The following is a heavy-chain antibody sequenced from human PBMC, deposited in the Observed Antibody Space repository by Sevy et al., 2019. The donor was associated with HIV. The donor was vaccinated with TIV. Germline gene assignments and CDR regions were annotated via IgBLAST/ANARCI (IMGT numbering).Heavy chain of an antibody. CDR1: GFTFSSYE. Sequence: GGSLRLSCAASGFTFSSYEMNWVRQAPGKGLEWVSYVSSSADTIYYADSVRGLFTISRDNAKKSLYLQMNSLRAEDTAVYYCAKRGGQYDLGMDVWGQGTTVTVSS. J-gene: IGHJ6*02. CDR2: VSSSADTI. V-gene: IGHV3-48*03. CDR3: AKRGGQYDLGMDV. D-gene: IGHD3-3*01.